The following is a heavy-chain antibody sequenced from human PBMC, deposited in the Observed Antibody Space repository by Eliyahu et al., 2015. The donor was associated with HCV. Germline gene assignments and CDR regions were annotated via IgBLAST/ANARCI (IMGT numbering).Heavy chain of an antibody. V-gene: IGHV3-23*01. CDR3: AKRDYYDSSGYAPLWDY. CDR1: GFXFSNYA. Sequence: EVQLLESGGGLVQPGGSLRLSCAASGFXFSNYAMGWVRQAPGEGLXWVSGISGGGDKTYSADSVKGRFTISRDNSKNTVHLQMNSLRAEDTAVYYCAKRDYYDSSGYAPLWDYWGQGTLVTVSS. J-gene: IGHJ4*02. D-gene: IGHD3-22*01. CDR2: ISGGGDKT.